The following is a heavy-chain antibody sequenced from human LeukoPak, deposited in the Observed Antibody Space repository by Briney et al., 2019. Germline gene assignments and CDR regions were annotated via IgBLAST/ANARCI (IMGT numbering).Heavy chain of an antibody. Sequence: PSETLSLTCAVYGGSFSGYYWSWIRQPPGKGLEWIGEINHSGSTNYNPSLKSRVTISVDTSKNQFSLKLTSVTAADTALFYCARVGTSYGAFDMWGQGTMVTVSS. CDR3: ARVGTSYGAFDM. CDR2: INHSGST. J-gene: IGHJ3*02. CDR1: GGSFSGYY. D-gene: IGHD1-26*01. V-gene: IGHV4-34*01.